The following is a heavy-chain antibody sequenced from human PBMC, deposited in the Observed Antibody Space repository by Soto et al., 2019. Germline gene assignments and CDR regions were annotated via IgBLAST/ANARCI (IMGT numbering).Heavy chain of an antibody. CDR1: GYTFTSYD. Sequence: QVQLVQSGAEVKKPGASVKVSCKASGYTFTSYDINWVRQATGQGLEWMGWMNPNSGNTGYAQKFQGRVTMTRNTSISTAYMELSSLSSEDTAVYSCARENGDSSSPARRSYNWCDPWVQGTLVAVSS. CDR3: ARENGDSSSPARRSYNWCDP. CDR2: MNPNSGNT. V-gene: IGHV1-8*01. J-gene: IGHJ5*02. D-gene: IGHD6-13*01.